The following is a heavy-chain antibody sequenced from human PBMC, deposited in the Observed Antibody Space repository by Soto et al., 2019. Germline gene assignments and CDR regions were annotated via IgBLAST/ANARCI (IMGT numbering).Heavy chain of an antibody. V-gene: IGHV3-23*01. CDR1: GFTFSSYA. Sequence: GGSLRLSCAASGFTFSSYAMSWVRQAPGKGLEWVSAISGSGGSTYYAVSVKGRFTISRDNSKNTLYLQMNSLRAEDTAVYYCAKPLPALWVSNWFDPWGQGTLVTVSS. J-gene: IGHJ5*02. D-gene: IGHD3-16*01. CDR3: AKPLPALWVSNWFDP. CDR2: ISGSGGST.